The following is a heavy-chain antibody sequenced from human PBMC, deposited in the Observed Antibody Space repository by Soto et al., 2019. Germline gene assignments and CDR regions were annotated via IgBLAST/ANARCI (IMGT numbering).Heavy chain of an antibody. V-gene: IGHV4-59*01. CDR2: KYYRGST. J-gene: IGHJ2*01. CDR3: ARFNWYFDL. CDR1: GGSISSYY. Sequence: QVQLQESGPGLVKPSETLSLTCTVSGGSISSYYWSWIRQPPGKGLEWIVYKYYRGSTNYNPSLKXRXTXXVDTSKNQFSLKLSSVTAADTAMYYCARFNWYFDLWGRGTLVTVSS.